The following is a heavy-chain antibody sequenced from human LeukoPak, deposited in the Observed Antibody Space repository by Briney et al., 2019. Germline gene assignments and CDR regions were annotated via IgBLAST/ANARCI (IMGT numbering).Heavy chain of an antibody. CDR2: VDHSGNT. CDR3: ARVPWKFEPFDI. Sequence: SETLSLTCTVSGSSINNFFWNWVRQSPGKGLEWIGYVDHSGNTKYNPSLWGRVTMFVDTSNNQFSLRLTSLTAADTAVYYCARVPWKFEPFDIWGQGTKVTVSS. CDR1: GSSINNFF. V-gene: IGHV4-59*01. J-gene: IGHJ3*02. D-gene: IGHD1-1*01.